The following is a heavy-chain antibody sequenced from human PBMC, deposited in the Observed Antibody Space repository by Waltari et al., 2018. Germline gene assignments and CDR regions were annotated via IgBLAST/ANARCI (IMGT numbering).Heavy chain of an antibody. J-gene: IGHJ4*02. CDR1: GGTFSSYA. Sequence: QVQLVQSGAEVKKPGSSVKVSCKASGGTFSSYAISWVRQAPGQGLEWMGGIIPSLVIASYGQKCQGRVTITADKSTSTAYMELSSLRSEDTAVYYCARDPEYSSSSQGFDYWGQGTLVTVSS. CDR2: IIPSLVIA. CDR3: ARDPEYSSSSQGFDY. D-gene: IGHD6-6*01. V-gene: IGHV1-69*09.